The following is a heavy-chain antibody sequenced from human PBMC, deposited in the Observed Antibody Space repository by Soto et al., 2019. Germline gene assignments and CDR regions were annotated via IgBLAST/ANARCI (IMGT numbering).Heavy chain of an antibody. CDR3: ARGMGGWFNWFDP. CDR2: IYHSGST. Sequence: PSETLSLTCAVSSGSISSSNWWSWVRQPPGKGLEWIGEIYHSGSTNYNPSLKSRVTISVDKSKNQFSLKLSSVTAADTAVYYCARGMGGWFNWFDPWGQGTLVTVSS. J-gene: IGHJ5*02. D-gene: IGHD6-19*01. CDR1: SGSISSSNW. V-gene: IGHV4-4*02.